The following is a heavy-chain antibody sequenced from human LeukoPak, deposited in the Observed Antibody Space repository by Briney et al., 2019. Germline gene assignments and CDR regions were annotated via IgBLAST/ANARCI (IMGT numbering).Heavy chain of an antibody. V-gene: IGHV3-30*02. CDR3: AEDLNWSVSASYFDS. D-gene: IGHD3-3*01. J-gene: IGHJ4*02. Sequence: GGSLRLSCAASGFTFSSYGMHWVRQAPGKGLEWVAFIRYDGSNKYYADSVKGRFTISRHNSKNTLYVQMNSLRGEDTAVYYCAEDLNWSVSASYFDSWGQGTLVTVSS. CDR1: GFTFSSYG. CDR2: IRYDGSNK.